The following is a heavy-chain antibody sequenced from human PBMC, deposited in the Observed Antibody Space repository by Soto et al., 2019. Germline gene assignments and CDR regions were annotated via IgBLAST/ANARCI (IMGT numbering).Heavy chain of an antibody. CDR2: FDPEDGET. V-gene: IGHV1-24*01. Sequence: ASVKVSCKVSGYTLTELSMHWVRQAPGKGLEWMGGFDPEDGETIYAQKFQDRVTMTEDTSTDTAYMGLSSLRCEDTAVYYCATPLTQLLSEGGDYYYYGMDVWGQATTVT. CDR3: ATPLTQLLSEGGDYYYYGMDV. D-gene: IGHD2-2*01. CDR1: GYTLTELS. J-gene: IGHJ6*02.